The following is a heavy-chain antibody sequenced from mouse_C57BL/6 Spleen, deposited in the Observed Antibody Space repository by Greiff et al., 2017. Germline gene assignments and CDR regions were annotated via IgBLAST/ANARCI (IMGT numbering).Heavy chain of an antibody. CDR1: GYTFTSYC. Sequence: VQLQQSGAELAKPGASVKLSCKASGYTFTSYCMHWLKQRPGQGLEWIGYFNPSSGSTKYNQMFKDKDTLTADKSSSTASMQLSSLAYGDSAVYDCARSRLSEDYCIFGYGGQGNLVTVSA. CDR3: ARSRLSEDYCIFGY. J-gene: IGHJ3*01. V-gene: IGHV1-7*01. CDR2: FNPSSGST. D-gene: IGHD1-1*01.